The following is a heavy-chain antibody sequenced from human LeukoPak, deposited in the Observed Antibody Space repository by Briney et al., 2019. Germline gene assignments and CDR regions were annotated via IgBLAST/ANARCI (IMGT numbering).Heavy chain of an antibody. CDR3: ATPRLDSSGPNDAFDI. D-gene: IGHD3-22*01. CDR1: GFTFSGSA. J-gene: IGHJ3*02. Sequence: GGSLKLSCAASGFTFSGSAMHWVRQAPGKGLEWMGGFDPEDGETIYAQKFQGRVTMTEDTSTDTAYMELSSLRSEDAAVYYCATPRLDSSGPNDAFDIWGQGTMVTVSS. V-gene: IGHV1-24*01. CDR2: FDPEDGET.